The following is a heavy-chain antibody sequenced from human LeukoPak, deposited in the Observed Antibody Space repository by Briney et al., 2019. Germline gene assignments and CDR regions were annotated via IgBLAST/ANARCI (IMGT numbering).Heavy chain of an antibody. CDR1: GGSFSGYY. CDR2: INHSGNT. J-gene: IGHJ5*02. D-gene: IGHD3-10*01. CDR3: ARGPFAGLLWDLLNWFDP. Sequence: SETLSLTCAVYGGSFSGYYWRWIRQPPGKGLEWIGEINHSGNTNYNPSLKSRVTISVDTSKNQFSLKLSSVTAADTAVYYCARGPFAGLLWDLLNWFDPWGQGTLVTVSS. V-gene: IGHV4-34*01.